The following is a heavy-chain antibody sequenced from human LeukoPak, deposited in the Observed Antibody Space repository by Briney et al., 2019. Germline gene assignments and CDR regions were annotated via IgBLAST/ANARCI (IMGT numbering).Heavy chain of an antibody. CDR2: IYYSGST. J-gene: IGHJ4*02. CDR3: ARRWVGGIRARDY. Sequence: SETLSLTCTVSGGSISSSSYYWGWIRQPPGKGLEWIGSIYYSGSTYYNPSLKSRVTISVDTSKNQFSLKLSSVTAADTAVYYCARRWVGGIRARDYWGQGTLVTVSS. CDR1: GGSISSSSYY. D-gene: IGHD6-19*01. V-gene: IGHV4-39*01.